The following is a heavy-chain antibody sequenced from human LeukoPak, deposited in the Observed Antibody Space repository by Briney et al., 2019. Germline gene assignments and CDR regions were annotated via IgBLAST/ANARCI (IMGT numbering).Heavy chain of an antibody. V-gene: IGHV3-48*03. J-gene: IGHJ4*02. CDR2: ISSSGSSI. Sequence: PGGSLRLSCAASGFTFSSYEMNWVRQAPGRGLEWVSYISSSGSSIYYVDSVKGRFIISRDNAKNSLFLQMNSLRAEDTAVYYCARRGYYDTGGYLFDDWGQGTLVTVSS. D-gene: IGHD3-22*01. CDR3: ARRGYYDTGGYLFDD. CDR1: GFTFSSYE.